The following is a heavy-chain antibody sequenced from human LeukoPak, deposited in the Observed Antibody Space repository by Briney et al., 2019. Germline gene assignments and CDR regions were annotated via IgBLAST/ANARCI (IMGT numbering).Heavy chain of an antibody. J-gene: IGHJ5*02. CDR3: VRSARDCSSTSCRLDP. D-gene: IGHD2-2*01. V-gene: IGHV3-33*01. CDR2: IWYDGGNK. Sequence: PGRSLRLSCAASGFSSSSYGMHWVRQAPGKGLEWVAVIWYDGGNKYYVDSVKGRFTISRDNSKNTLYLQMNSLRAEDTAVYYCVRSARDCSSTSCRLDPWGQGTLVTVSS. CDR1: GFSSSSYG.